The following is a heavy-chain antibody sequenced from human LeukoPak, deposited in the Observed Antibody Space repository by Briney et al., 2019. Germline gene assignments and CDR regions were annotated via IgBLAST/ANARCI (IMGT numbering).Heavy chain of an antibody. Sequence: PSETLSLTCTVSGGSISSSSYYWGWIRQPPGKGLEWIGSIYYSGSTYYNPSLKSRVTISVDTSKNQFSLKLSSVTAADTAVYYCASGYGSGSYYNLGFDYWGQGTLVTVSS. CDR2: IYYSGST. CDR1: GGSISSSSYY. V-gene: IGHV4-39*01. CDR3: ASGYGSGSYYNLGFDY. D-gene: IGHD3-10*01. J-gene: IGHJ4*02.